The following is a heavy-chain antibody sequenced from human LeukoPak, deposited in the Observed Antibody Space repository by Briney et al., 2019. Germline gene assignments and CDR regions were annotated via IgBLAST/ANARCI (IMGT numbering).Heavy chain of an antibody. CDR1: GGSLSGYY. D-gene: IGHD2-15*01. J-gene: IGHJ4*02. V-gene: IGHV4-34*01. Sequence: SETLSLTCAVYGGSLSGYYWTWIRQTPGKGLEWIGEIKYSGNTNYNRSLKSRVTISADTSKNQFSLRLSSVTAADTAVYYCARRGTAYCRGGNCYSDKYFDYWGQGTQVTVSS. CDR2: IKYSGNT. CDR3: ARRGTAYCRGGNCYSDKYFDY.